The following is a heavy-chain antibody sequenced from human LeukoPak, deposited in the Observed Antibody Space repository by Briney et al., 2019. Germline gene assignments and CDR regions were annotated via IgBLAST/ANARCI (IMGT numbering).Heavy chain of an antibody. CDR2: IHFSGTT. V-gene: IGHV4-4*07. D-gene: IGHD1-26*01. J-gene: IGHJ4*02. Sequence: SETLSLTCTVSGGSMSDYYWSWVRQPAGKGLEWIGRIHFSGTTYYNPSLKSRSTISMDTSKNQFSLKLSSVTAADTAVYYCARGGGSYDYWGQGTLVTVSS. CDR1: GGSMSDYY. CDR3: ARGGGSYDY.